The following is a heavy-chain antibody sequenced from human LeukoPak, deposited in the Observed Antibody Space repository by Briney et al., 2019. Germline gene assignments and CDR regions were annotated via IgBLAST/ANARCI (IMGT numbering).Heavy chain of an antibody. CDR3: AKVGATTAPS. D-gene: IGHD1-26*01. J-gene: IGHJ5*02. CDR1: GFTFSSYG. CDR2: ISYDGSNK. V-gene: IGHV3-30*18. Sequence: PGRSLRLSCAVSGFTFSSYGMHWVRQAPGKGLEWVAVISYDGSNKYYADSVKGRFTISRDNSKNTLYLQMNSLRAEDTAVYYCAKVGATTAPSWGQGTLVTVSS.